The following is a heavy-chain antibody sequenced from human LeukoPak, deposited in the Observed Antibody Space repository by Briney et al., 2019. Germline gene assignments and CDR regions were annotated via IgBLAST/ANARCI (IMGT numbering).Heavy chain of an antibody. V-gene: IGHV1-2*02. CDR1: GYTFTSYG. D-gene: IGHD6-13*01. Sequence: ASVKVSCKASGYTFTSYGISWVRQPPGQGLGWMGWINSNSGGTNYAQKFQGRVTMNRDTSISTVYRELSRLRSADTAVYYCAVAAVSHLFDYWGQGSLVTVSS. CDR2: INSNSGGT. J-gene: IGHJ4*02. CDR3: AVAAVSHLFDY.